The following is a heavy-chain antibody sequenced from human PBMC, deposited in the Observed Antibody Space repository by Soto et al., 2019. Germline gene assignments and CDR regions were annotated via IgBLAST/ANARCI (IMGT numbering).Heavy chain of an antibody. CDR2: ISGSGGVT. Sequence: EVELLESGGGLVQPGGSLRLSCVASGFTFKNYDMRWIRQAPGKGLEWVSGISGSGGVTYYADSVKGRFTISRDNSKNTLYLQMNSLRAEDTAIYYCAKNRQFRSYYESAGHYDNWGQGTLVTVS. J-gene: IGHJ4*02. CDR3: AKNRQFRSYYESAGHYDN. V-gene: IGHV3-23*01. CDR1: GFTFKNYD. D-gene: IGHD3-10*01.